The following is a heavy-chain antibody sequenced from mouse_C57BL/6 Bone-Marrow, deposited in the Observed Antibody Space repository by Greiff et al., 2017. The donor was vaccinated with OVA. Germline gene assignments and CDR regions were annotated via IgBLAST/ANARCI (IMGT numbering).Heavy chain of an antibody. Sequence: QVQLQQPGAELVMPGASVKLSCKASGYTFTSYWMHWVKQRPGQGLEWIGEIDPSDSYTYYNQKFKGKSTLTVDKSSSTAYMQLRSLTSEDSAVYYCARDYYGSFAYWGQGTLVTVSA. CDR1: GYTFTSYW. D-gene: IGHD1-1*01. CDR3: ARDYYGSFAY. CDR2: IDPSDSYT. J-gene: IGHJ3*01. V-gene: IGHV1-69*01.